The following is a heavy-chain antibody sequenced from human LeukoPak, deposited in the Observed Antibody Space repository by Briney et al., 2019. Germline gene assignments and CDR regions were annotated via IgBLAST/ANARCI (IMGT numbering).Heavy chain of an antibody. V-gene: IGHV3-43D*03. CDR3: ARETYSNLNGDAFDI. Sequence: GGSLRLSCAASGFTFDDYAMHWVRQAPGKGLEWVSLISWDGGSTYYADSVKGRFTISRDNSKNSLYLQMNSLRAEDTAVYYCARETYSNLNGDAFDIWGQGTMVTVSS. CDR1: GFTFDDYA. J-gene: IGHJ3*02. D-gene: IGHD4-11*01. CDR2: ISWDGGST.